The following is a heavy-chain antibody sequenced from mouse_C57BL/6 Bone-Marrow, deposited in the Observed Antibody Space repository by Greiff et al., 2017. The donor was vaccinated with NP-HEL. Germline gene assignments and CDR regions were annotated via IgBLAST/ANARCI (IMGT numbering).Heavy chain of an antibody. Sequence: VKLVESGPGLVQPSQSLSITCTVSGFSLTSYGVHWVRQSPGKGLEWLGVIWSGGSTDYNAAFISRLSISKDNSKSQVFFKMNSLQADDTAIYYCARNTVYYYGSSPWYFDVWGTGTTVTVSS. V-gene: IGHV2-2*01. CDR1: GFSLTSYG. CDR2: IWSGGST. J-gene: IGHJ1*03. CDR3: ARNTVYYYGSSPWYFDV. D-gene: IGHD1-1*01.